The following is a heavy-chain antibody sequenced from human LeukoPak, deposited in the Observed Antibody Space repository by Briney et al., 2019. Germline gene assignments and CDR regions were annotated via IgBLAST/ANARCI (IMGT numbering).Heavy chain of an antibody. CDR2: IYYSGST. CDR3: ARDLLRYCSSTSCQYYYYYYGMDV. J-gene: IGHJ6*02. CDR1: GGSISSSSYY. V-gene: IGHV4-39*02. D-gene: IGHD2-2*01. Sequence: SETLSLTCTVSGGSISSSSYYWGWIRQPPGKGLEWIGSIYYSGSTYYNPSLKSRVTISVDTSKNQFSLKLSSVTAADTAVYYCARDLLRYCSSTSCQYYYYYYGMDVWGQGTTVTVSS.